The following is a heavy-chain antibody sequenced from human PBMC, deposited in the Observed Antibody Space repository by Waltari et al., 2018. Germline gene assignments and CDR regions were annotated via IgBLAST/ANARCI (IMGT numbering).Heavy chain of an antibody. CDR2: LNHSGST. J-gene: IGHJ6*03. CDR3: AGSPELHGDYIPQYYYYYMDV. V-gene: IGHV4-34*01. D-gene: IGHD4-17*01. CDR1: GGSFSGYY. Sequence: QVQLQQWGAGLLKPSETLSLTCAVYGGSFSGYYWSWIRQPPGKGLEWIWELNHSGSTNFNPSLKSRVTISVYTAKNQCSLKLSSVAAADTAVYYCAGSPELHGDYIPQYYYYYMDVWGKGTTVTVSS.